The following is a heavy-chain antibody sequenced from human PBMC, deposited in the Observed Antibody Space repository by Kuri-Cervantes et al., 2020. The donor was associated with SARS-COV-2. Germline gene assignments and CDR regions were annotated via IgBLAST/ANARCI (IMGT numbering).Heavy chain of an antibody. CDR2: INAGNGNT. D-gene: IGHD5-12*01. J-gene: IGHJ6*02. CDR3: ARDLYSGYDLSAHYYYYYGMDV. V-gene: IGHV1-3*01. Sequence: ASVKVSCKASGYTFTSYAMHWVRQAPGQRLEWMGWINAGNGNTKYSQKFQGRVTITRDTSASTAYMELSSLRSEDTAVYYCARDLYSGYDLSAHYYYYYGMDVWGQGTTVTVSS. CDR1: GYTFTSYA.